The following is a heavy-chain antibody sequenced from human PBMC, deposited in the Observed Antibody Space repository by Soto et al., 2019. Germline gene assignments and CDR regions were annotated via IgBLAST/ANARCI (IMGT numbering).Heavy chain of an antibody. J-gene: IGHJ4*02. Sequence: GGSLRLSCAASGFTFSNAWMNWVRQAPGKGLEWVGRIKSKTDGGTTDYAAPVKGRFTISRDNSKNTLYLQMNSLKTEDTAVYYCTTDLVYYYDSSGYSLTDFDYWGQGTLVTVSS. CDR1: GFTFSNAW. CDR3: TTDLVYYYDSSGYSLTDFDY. V-gene: IGHV3-15*07. CDR2: IKSKTDGGTT. D-gene: IGHD3-22*01.